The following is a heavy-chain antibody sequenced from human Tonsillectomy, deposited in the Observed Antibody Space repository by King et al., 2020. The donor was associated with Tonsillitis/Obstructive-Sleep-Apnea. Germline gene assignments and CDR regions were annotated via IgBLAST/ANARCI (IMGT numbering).Heavy chain of an antibody. CDR3: ARATYYDYVWGSYRHEGIFDY. D-gene: IGHD3-16*02. V-gene: IGHV1-18*01. J-gene: IGHJ4*02. CDR2: ISAYNGNT. CDR1: GYTFTSYG. Sequence: QLVQSGAEVKKPGASVKVSCKASGYTFTSYGISWVRQAPGQGLEWMGWISAYNGNTNYAQKLQGRVTMTTDTSTSTAYMELRSLRSDDTAVYYCARATYYDYVWGSYRHEGIFDYWGQGTLVTVSS.